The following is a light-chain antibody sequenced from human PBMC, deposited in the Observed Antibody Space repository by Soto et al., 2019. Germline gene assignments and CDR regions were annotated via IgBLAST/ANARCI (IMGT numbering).Light chain of an antibody. CDR3: QQYNSYS. J-gene: IGKJ1*01. V-gene: IGKV1-5*01. CDR2: HAS. CDR1: QSISNW. Sequence: DIQITQYQSSLSASVGDRVTITCRASQSISNWLAWYQQKPGTAPKVLIHHASNLQSGVPSRFSGSGSGTEFTLTISSLQPDDFATYYCQQYNSYSFGQGTMVDIK.